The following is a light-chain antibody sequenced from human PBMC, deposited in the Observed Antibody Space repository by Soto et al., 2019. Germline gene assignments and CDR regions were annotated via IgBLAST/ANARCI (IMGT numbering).Light chain of an antibody. Sequence: DIVLTKSPGSLSLSPGERATLSCRASQSLTRNYLAWYQQKPGQAPRLLFFGASTRATGIPDRFSGSGSGTDFVITISRLEPEDFAVYYCQQYGSSIMYTFGQGTKLEIK. CDR3: QQYGSSIMYT. CDR2: GAS. J-gene: IGKJ2*01. CDR1: QSLTRNY. V-gene: IGKV3-20*01.